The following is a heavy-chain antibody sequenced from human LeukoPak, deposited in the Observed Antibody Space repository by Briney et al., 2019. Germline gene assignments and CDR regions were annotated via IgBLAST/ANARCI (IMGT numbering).Heavy chain of an antibody. CDR2: ISGGGGST. D-gene: IGHD2-15*01. CDR3: AKDRRGYCSSDSCYGDFDY. CDR1: GFTFSGYA. J-gene: IGHJ4*02. V-gene: IGHV3-23*01. Sequence: GGSLRLSCAASGFTFSGYAMSWVRQAPGKGLEWVSAISGGGGSTYYADPLKGRFTISRDNSKNTLYLQMNSLTAEDTAVYYCAKDRRGYCSSDSCYGDFDYWGQGTLVTVSS.